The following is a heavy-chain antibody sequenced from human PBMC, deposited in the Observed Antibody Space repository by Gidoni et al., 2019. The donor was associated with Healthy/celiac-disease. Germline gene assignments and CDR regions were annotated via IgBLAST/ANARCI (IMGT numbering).Heavy chain of an antibody. V-gene: IGHV1-46*01. CDR2: INPSGGST. D-gene: IGHD1-1*01. CDR1: GYTFTSYY. J-gene: IGHJ6*02. CDR3: ASPLSPFWSPPRRTYYGMDV. Sequence: QVQLVKPGAEVKKPWASVKVSCKASGYTFTSYYMHWVRQAPRQGLEWMGIINPSGGSTSYAQKFQGRVTMTRDTSTSTVYMELSSLISEDTAVYYCASPLSPFWSPPRRTYYGMDVWGQGTTVTVSS.